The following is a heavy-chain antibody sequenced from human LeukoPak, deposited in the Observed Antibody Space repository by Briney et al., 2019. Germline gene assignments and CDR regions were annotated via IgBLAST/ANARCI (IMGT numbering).Heavy chain of an antibody. CDR1: GGSIASISYY. D-gene: IGHD6-19*01. CDR2: ISYSGIT. J-gene: IGHJ5*02. CDR3: ARDGGQWLVENWFAP. Sequence: SETLSLTCTVSGGSIASISYYWVWIRQSPGKGLEWIGSISYSGITYSNPSLNSRVTMLVDTSKNQFSLKLTSVTAADTALYYCARDGGQWLVENWFAPWGQGTLVTVSS. V-gene: IGHV4-39*07.